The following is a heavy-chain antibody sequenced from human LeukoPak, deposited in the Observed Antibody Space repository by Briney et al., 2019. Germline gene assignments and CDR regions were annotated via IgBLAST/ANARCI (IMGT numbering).Heavy chain of an antibody. Sequence: GASVKVSCKASGYTFTGYYMHWVRQAPGQGLEWMGWINPNSGGTNYAQKFQGRVTMTRERSISTAFMVQRRLRSDDTDVYYCASVGSSGWYHYFQHWGQGTLVTVSS. D-gene: IGHD6-19*01. V-gene: IGHV1-2*02. CDR1: GYTFTGYY. J-gene: IGHJ1*01. CDR2: INPNSGGT. CDR3: ASVGSSGWYHYFQH.